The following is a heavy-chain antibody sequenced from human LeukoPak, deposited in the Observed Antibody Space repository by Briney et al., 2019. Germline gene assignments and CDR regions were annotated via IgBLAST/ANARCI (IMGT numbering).Heavy chain of an antibody. Sequence: GGSLRLSCAASGFTFSNYWMHWVRQAPGKGLEWVAVISYDGSNKYYADSVKGRFTISRDNSKNTLYLQMNSLRAEDTAVYYCAKNYDSSGYYYAFDYWGQGTLVTVSS. CDR3: AKNYDSSGYYYAFDY. CDR2: ISYDGSNK. D-gene: IGHD3-22*01. J-gene: IGHJ4*02. V-gene: IGHV3-30*18. CDR1: GFTFSNYW.